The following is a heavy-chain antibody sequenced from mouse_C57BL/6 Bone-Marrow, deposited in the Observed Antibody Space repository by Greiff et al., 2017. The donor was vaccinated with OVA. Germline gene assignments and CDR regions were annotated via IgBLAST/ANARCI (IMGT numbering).Heavy chain of an antibody. CDR2: INPNNGGT. J-gene: IGHJ1*03. CDR3: ARLYDGYPSYWYFDV. Sequence: VHVKQSGPELVKPGASVKIYCKASGYTFTDYYMNWVKQSHGKSLEWIGDINPNNGGTSYNQKFKGKATLTVDKSSSTAYMELRSLTSEDSAVYYCARLYDGYPSYWYFDVWGTGTTVTVSS. D-gene: IGHD2-3*01. CDR1: GYTFTDYY. V-gene: IGHV1-26*01.